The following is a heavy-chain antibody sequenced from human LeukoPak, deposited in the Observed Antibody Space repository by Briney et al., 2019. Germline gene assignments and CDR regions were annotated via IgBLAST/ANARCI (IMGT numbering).Heavy chain of an antibody. CDR2: IYYSGST. CDR3: ARDDYGDSLDS. D-gene: IGHD4-17*01. J-gene: IGHJ5*02. V-gene: IGHV4-59*01. CDR1: GGSISSYY. Sequence: SETLSLTCTVSGGSISSYYWSWLRQPPGKGLEWIGYIYYSGSTNYNPSLKSRVTISLDTSKNQFSLKLSSLTAADTAVYYCARDDYGDSLDSWGQGTLVIVSS.